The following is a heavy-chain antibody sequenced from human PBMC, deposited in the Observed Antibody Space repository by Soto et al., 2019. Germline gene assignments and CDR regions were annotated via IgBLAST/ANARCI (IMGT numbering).Heavy chain of an antibody. V-gene: IGHV4-59*01. D-gene: IGHD3-22*01. J-gene: IGHJ4*01. Sequence: SETMSRTCTGSGGSISSYYWSWIRQPPGKGLEWIGYIYYSGSTNYNPSLKSRVTISVDTSKNQFSLKLSSVTAADTAVYYCARGSRYYPYSFDYWGYGTLVT. CDR3: ARGSRYYPYSFDY. CDR2: IYYSGST. CDR1: GGSISSYY.